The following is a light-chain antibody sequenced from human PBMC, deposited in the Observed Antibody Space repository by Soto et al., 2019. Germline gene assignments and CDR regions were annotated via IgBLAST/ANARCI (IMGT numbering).Light chain of an antibody. CDR3: SSYTSTNTLVI. CDR1: MRDIGAYNL. V-gene: IGLV2-14*03. CDR2: DVS. J-gene: IGLJ2*01. Sequence: QSVLTQPASVSGSPGQSITISCAGTMRDIGAYNLVSWYQQHPGKAPKLLIYDVSHRPSVVSNRFSGSKSGNTASLAISGLQAEDEADYYCSSYTSTNTLVIFGGGTKLTVL.